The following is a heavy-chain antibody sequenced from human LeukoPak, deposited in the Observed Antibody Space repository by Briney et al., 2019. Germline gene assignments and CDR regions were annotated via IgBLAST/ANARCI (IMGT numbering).Heavy chain of an antibody. CDR3: ARAGGSWGHGGYYYYMDV. D-gene: IGHD3-16*01. CDR1: GGSISSSSYY. V-gene: IGHV4-39*01. CDR2: IYYSGST. Sequence: SETLSLTCTVSGGSISSSSYYWGWIRQPPGKGLEWIGSIYYSGSTYYNPSLKSRVTISVDTSKNQFSLKLSSVTAADTAVYYCARAGGSWGHGGYYYYMDVWGKGTTVTISS. J-gene: IGHJ6*03.